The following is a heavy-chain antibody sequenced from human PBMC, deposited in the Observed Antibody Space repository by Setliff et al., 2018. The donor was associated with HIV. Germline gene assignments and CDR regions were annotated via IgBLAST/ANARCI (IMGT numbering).Heavy chain of an antibody. D-gene: IGHD3-10*01. CDR3: AREGGQGYSGSGSFYHRNFDL. Sequence: SETLSLSCAVYGGSLSGYYWSWVRQSLGRGLEWIGEINQSGNTNFNPSLKSRLIISVDTSKSQFSLKLTSVTAADTALYYCAREGGQGYSGSGSFYHRNFDLWGRGTLVTVSS. V-gene: IGHV4-34*01. J-gene: IGHJ2*01. CDR2: INQSGNT. CDR1: GGSLSGYY.